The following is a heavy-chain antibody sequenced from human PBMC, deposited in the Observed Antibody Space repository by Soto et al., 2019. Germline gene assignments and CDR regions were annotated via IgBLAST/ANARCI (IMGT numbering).Heavy chain of an antibody. V-gene: IGHV1-69*05. J-gene: IGHJ6*02. CDR1: GGTFSSYA. CDR3: ARDLSPTRTAVAEDYYYYYGMDV. CDR2: IIPIFGAA. D-gene: IGHD1-1*01. Sequence: ASVKVSCKAPGGTFSSYAINWVRQAPGQGLEWMGGIIPIFGAASYAQKFQGRVTMTRDTSTSTVYMELSSLRSEDTAVYYCARDLSPTRTAVAEDYYYYYGMDVWGQGTTVTASS.